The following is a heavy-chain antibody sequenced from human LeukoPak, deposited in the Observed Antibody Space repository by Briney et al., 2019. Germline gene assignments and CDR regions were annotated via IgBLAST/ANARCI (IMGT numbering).Heavy chain of an antibody. CDR1: GGSISSYY. D-gene: IGHD3-22*01. CDR3: ARAGVGATYYYDSSGYYYSGYFDY. V-gene: IGHV4-59*01. J-gene: IGHJ4*02. CDR2: IYYSGST. Sequence: SETLSLTCTVSGGSISSYYWSWIRQPPGKGLEWIGYIYYSGSTNYNPSLKSRVTISVDTSKNQFSLKLSSVTAADTAVYYCARAGVGATYYYDSSGYYYSGYFDYWGQGTLVTVSS.